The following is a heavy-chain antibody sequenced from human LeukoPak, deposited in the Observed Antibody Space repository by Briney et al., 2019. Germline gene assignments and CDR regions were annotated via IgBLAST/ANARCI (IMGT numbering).Heavy chain of an antibody. J-gene: IGHJ4*02. CDR3: ARRGNTDSWTVLIDY. V-gene: IGHV3-11*01. CDR2: ISEDGRIT. D-gene: IGHD3/OR15-3a*01. Sequence: GGPLRLSCAPSGFTFSDFYMTWIRQAPGKGLEWISYISEDGRITYYADSLKGRFTISRDNAKNSLSLQVDSLRADDTAVYFCARRGNTDSWTVLIDYWGQGTLVTVSS. CDR1: GFTFSDFY.